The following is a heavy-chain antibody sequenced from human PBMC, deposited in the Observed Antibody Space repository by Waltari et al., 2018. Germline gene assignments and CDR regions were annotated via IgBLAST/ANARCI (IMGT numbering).Heavy chain of an antibody. Sequence: QVTLKESGPALVKPTQTLTLTCTLSGLSLSTDKVRVNWIRQPPGKALEWLARIDWDDDKFYNRGLRTRLTISKDTSKNQVVLTMTNMDPADTATYFCARMHFVGSRTYYFDYWGQGALITVSS. J-gene: IGHJ4*02. CDR1: GLSLSTDKVR. V-gene: IGHV2-70*04. D-gene: IGHD3-10*01. CDR3: ARMHFVGSRTYYFDY. CDR2: IDWDDDK.